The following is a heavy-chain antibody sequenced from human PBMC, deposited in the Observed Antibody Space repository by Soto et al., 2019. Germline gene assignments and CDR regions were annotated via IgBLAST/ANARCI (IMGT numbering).Heavy chain of an antibody. CDR2: ISAYNGNT. Sequence: ASVKVSCKASGYTFTSYGISWVQQAPGQGLEWMGWISAYNGNTNYAQKLQGRVTMTTDTSTSTVYMDLRSLRSDDTAIYYCARDRLRGYDSSGFYSWGQGTMVTVSS. CDR3: ARDRLRGYDSSGFYS. CDR1: GYTFTSYG. D-gene: IGHD3-22*01. V-gene: IGHV1-18*01. J-gene: IGHJ4*02.